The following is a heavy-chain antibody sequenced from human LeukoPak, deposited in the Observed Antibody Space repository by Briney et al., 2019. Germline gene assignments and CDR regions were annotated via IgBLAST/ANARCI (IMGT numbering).Heavy chain of an antibody. CDR1: GFTFSTYS. CDR2: ISSSSSYI. CDR3: ARAMYYYGSGMRPEADYLSD. V-gene: IGHV3-21*01. D-gene: IGHD3-10*01. J-gene: IGHJ4*02. Sequence: GGSLRLSCAASGFTFSTYSTNWVRQAPGKGLEWVSSISSSSSYIYYADSMKGRFTISRDNAKNSLYLRMNSLRAEDTAVYYCARAMYYYGSGMRPEADYLSDWGQGTLVTVSS.